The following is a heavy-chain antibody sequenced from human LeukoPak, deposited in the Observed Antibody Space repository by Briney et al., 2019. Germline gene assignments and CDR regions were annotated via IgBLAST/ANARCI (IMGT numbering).Heavy chain of an antibody. CDR3: ARHYYYDSSAYYYREFDY. J-gene: IGHJ4*02. D-gene: IGHD3-22*01. V-gene: IGHV3-21*01. CDR2: ISNTGTYI. Sequence: PGGSLRLACAASGFTFSDYSFNWVRRAPGEGLEGVSCISNTGTYIYYADSVKGRFTISRDNAKNSLYLQMNSLRVEDTAVYYCARHYYYDSSAYYYREFDYWGQGTLVTVSS. CDR1: GFTFSDYS.